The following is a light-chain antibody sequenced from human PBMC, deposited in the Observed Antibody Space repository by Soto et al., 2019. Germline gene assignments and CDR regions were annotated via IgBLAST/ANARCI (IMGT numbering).Light chain of an antibody. V-gene: IGKV3-20*01. Sequence: EIVLTQFPGTLSLSPGERATLSCRASQSVSSSHLAWYQQKPGQAPRLLIYGVSSRATGIPDRFGGSGSGTDFTLTISRLEPEDFAVYYCQQYGSSRAFGQGTKVDIK. J-gene: IGKJ1*01. CDR3: QQYGSSRA. CDR2: GVS. CDR1: QSVSSSH.